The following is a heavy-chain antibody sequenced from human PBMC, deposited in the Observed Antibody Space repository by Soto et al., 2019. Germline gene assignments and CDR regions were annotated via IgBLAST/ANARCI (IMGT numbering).Heavy chain of an antibody. CDR3: ARLSMVRGVTNYSYYGMDV. Sequence: PLETLSLTCTVSGGSISSYYWSWSRQPPGKGLEWIGYIYYSGSTNYNPSLKSRVTISVDTSKNQFSLKLSSVTAADTAVYYCARLSMVRGVTNYSYYGMDVWGQGTTVT. V-gene: IGHV4-59*08. D-gene: IGHD3-10*01. CDR2: IYYSGST. J-gene: IGHJ6*02. CDR1: GGSISSYY.